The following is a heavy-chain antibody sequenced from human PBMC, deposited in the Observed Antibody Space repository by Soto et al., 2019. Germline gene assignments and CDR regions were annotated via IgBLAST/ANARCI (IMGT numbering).Heavy chain of an antibody. Sequence: ASVKVSGKASGYPVTGYYMHWVRQAPGQGLEWMGWINPNSGGTNYAQKFQGRVTMTRDTSISTAYMELSRLRSDDTAVYYCARVRRVISVVFYCGKVTLVTASS. CDR3: ARVRRVISVVFY. V-gene: IGHV1-2*02. J-gene: IGHJ4*02. CDR2: INPNSGGT. D-gene: IGHD6-19*01. CDR1: GYPVTGYY.